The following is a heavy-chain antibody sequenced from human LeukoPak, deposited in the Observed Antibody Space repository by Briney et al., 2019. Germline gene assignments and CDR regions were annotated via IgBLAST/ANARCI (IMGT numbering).Heavy chain of an antibody. D-gene: IGHD1-26*01. CDR1: GFTFSSYG. CDR2: IRYSGYTK. Sequence: GGSQRLSCAASGFTFSSYGMHWVRQAPGKGLEWVASIRYSGYTKYQADSATGRLTISIENSKSTLYLQMNSLRPEDTAVYYCAKDGGNYYVDYWGQGTLVTVSS. J-gene: IGHJ4*02. CDR3: AKDGGNYYVDY. V-gene: IGHV3-30*02.